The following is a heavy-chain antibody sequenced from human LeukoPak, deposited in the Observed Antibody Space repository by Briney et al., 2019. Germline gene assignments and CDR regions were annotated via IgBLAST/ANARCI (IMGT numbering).Heavy chain of an antibody. CDR1: GFTFSSYS. CDR3: AKLKLGYDYVWGSYIGY. J-gene: IGHJ4*02. CDR2: ISSSSSYI. D-gene: IGHD3-16*01. Sequence: PGGSLRLSCAASGFTFSSYSMNWVRQAPGKGLEWVSSISSSSSYIYYADSVKGRFTISRDNSKNTLYLQMNSLRAEDTAVYYCAKLKLGYDYVWGSYIGYWGQGTLVTVSS. V-gene: IGHV3-21*04.